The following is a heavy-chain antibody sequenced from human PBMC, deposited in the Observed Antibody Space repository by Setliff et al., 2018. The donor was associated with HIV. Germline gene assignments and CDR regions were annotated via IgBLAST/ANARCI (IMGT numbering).Heavy chain of an antibody. J-gene: IGHJ4*02. V-gene: IGHV3-48*04. Sequence: GESLTISCEASGFIFSHYILTWVRQAPGRGLELVSYIDLGGSIIHYADSVRGRFTISRDDARKSVFLQMDSLRAEDTTMYYCSRWPFDYWGQGALVTVSS. CDR1: GFIFSHYI. CDR2: IDLGGSII. D-gene: IGHD5-12*01. CDR3: SRWPFDY.